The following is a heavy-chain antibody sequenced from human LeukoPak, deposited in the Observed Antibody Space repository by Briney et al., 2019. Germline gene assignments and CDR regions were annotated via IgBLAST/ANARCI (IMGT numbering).Heavy chain of an antibody. CDR2: ISYDGSNK. Sequence: GRSLRLSCAASGFTFSSYAMHWVRQAPGKGLEWVAAISYDGSNKYYADSVKGRFTISRDNSKNTLYLQMNSLGAEDTAVYYCARDAQVVGYCSGGSCYLKTTYYYYMDVWGKGTTVTVSS. J-gene: IGHJ6*03. CDR1: GFTFSSYA. V-gene: IGHV3-30*04. D-gene: IGHD2-15*01. CDR3: ARDAQVVGYCSGGSCYLKTTYYYYMDV.